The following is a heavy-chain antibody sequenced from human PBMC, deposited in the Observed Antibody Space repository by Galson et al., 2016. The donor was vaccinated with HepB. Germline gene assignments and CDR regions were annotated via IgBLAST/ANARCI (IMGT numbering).Heavy chain of an antibody. V-gene: IGHV3-48*03. CDR1: GFSFSNYE. CDR3: ERDALGTWDLTT. Sequence: SLRLSCAASGFSFSNYEMNWVRQAPGKGLEWVAYISGGGETTYYADSVRGRFTISRDNARDSVFLQMTSLRVEDTARYYCERDALGTWDLTTWGQGTLVSVSS. J-gene: IGHJ1*01. D-gene: IGHD1-26*01. CDR2: ISGGGETT.